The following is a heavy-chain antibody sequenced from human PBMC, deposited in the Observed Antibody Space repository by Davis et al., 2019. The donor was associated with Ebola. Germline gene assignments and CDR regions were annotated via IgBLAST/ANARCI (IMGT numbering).Heavy chain of an antibody. CDR3: ARDRHDSSAYGF. J-gene: IGHJ4*02. V-gene: IGHV4-39*07. Sequence: SETLSLTCSVSGGSISSGTYYWGWIRQPPGKGLEWIASINYGRITNYHPSLKSRVTISVDTSKNQFSLRLNSVTAADTAIYFCARDRHDSSAYGFWGQGILVSVSS. CDR2: INYGRIT. D-gene: IGHD3-22*01. CDR1: GGSISSGTYY.